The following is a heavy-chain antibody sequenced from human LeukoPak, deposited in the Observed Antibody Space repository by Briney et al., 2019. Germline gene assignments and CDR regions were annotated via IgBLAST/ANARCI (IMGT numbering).Heavy chain of an antibody. CDR3: AKEEQYSYAI. CDR2: ISYDGSNK. D-gene: IGHD5-18*01. CDR1: GFTFSSYG. Sequence: TGRSLRLSCAASGFTFSSYGMHWVRQAPGKGLEWVAVISYDGSNKYYADSVKSRFTISRDSSKNTLYLQMNSLRAEDTAVYYCAKEEQYSYAIWGQGTLVTVSS. J-gene: IGHJ4*02. V-gene: IGHV3-30*18.